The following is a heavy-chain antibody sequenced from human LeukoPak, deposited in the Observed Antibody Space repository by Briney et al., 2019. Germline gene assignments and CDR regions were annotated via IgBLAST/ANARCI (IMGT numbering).Heavy chain of an antibody. Sequence: GGSLRLSCATSGFTFNNYPMHWVRQAPGKGVEWVAVIGYAGRFKFHSDSVKGRFTISRDDSKNTLYLQMNSLRPEDTALYYCARDPKTGSPDYFDYWGQGTLVTVST. CDR1: GFTFNNYP. D-gene: IGHD3-10*01. CDR2: IGYAGRFK. V-gene: IGHV3-30*04. CDR3: ARDPKTGSPDYFDY. J-gene: IGHJ4*02.